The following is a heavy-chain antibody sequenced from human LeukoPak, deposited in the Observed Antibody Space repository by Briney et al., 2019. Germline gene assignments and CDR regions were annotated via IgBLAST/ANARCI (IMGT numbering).Heavy chain of an antibody. Sequence: GGSLRLSCAASGFTFSSYGMHWVRQAPGKGLEWVAVISYDGSNKYYADSVKGRLTISRDNSKNTLYLQMNSLRAEDTAVYYCAEPGPQYYFDYWGQGTLVTVSS. CDR2: ISYDGSNK. D-gene: IGHD4-11*01. J-gene: IGHJ4*02. V-gene: IGHV3-30*18. CDR1: GFTFSSYG. CDR3: AEPGPQYYFDY.